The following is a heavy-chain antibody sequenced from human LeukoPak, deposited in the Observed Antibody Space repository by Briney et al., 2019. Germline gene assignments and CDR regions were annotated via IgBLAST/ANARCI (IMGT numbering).Heavy chain of an antibody. CDR3: ARPFGGDYPWNWFDP. CDR2: INHSGST. J-gene: IGHJ5*02. V-gene: IGHV4-34*01. Sequence: SETLSLTCAVYGGSFSGYYWSWIRQPPGKGLEWIGEINHSGSTYYNPSLKSRVTISVDTSKNQFSLKLSSVTAADTAVYYCARPFGGDYPWNWFDPWGQGTLVTVSS. CDR1: GGSFSGYY. D-gene: IGHD4-17*01.